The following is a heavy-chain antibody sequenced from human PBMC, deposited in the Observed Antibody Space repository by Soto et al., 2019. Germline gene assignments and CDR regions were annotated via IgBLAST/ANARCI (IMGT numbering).Heavy chain of an antibody. Sequence: EVELVESGGGLVQAGGSLRVSCGVSGFTSSDHYMDWVRQAPGKGLELVGRTANKRSRYTREYAASVKGRFIISRDDSKNSVYLKMNSLKIEDTAVYYCARAGFGHGLDVWGQGTTVTVSS. CDR2: TANKRSRYTR. V-gene: IGHV3-72*01. J-gene: IGHJ6*02. D-gene: IGHD3-16*01. CDR1: GFTSSDHY. CDR3: ARAGFGHGLDV.